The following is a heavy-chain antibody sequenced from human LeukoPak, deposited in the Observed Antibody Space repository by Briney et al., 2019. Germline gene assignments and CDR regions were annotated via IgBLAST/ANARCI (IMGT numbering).Heavy chain of an antibody. D-gene: IGHD3-22*01. CDR2: IIPISGTA. Sequence: SVKVSCKASGGTFSSYAISWVRQAPGQGLEWMGGIIPISGTANYAQKFQGRVTITADESTSTAYMELSSLRSEDTAVYYCATFIPHYYDSSGYYVSAFDIWGQGTMVTVSS. CDR3: ATFIPHYYDSSGYYVSAFDI. V-gene: IGHV1-69*13. CDR1: GGTFSSYA. J-gene: IGHJ3*02.